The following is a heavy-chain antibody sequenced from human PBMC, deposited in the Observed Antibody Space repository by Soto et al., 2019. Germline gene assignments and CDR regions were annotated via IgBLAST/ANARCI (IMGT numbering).Heavy chain of an antibody. Sequence: EVQLVESGGGLVQPGGSLRLSCAASGFTFSNYWMNWVRQAPGRGLEWVANIKEDGSEISYVDSVKGRFTISRDNANNSLYLQMNSLSSDDTAVYYCAREILAPMGVDYWGQGTVVTVSP. CDR2: IKEDGSEI. CDR1: GFTFSNYW. V-gene: IGHV3-7*01. D-gene: IGHD5-12*01. J-gene: IGHJ4*02. CDR3: AREILAPMGVDY.